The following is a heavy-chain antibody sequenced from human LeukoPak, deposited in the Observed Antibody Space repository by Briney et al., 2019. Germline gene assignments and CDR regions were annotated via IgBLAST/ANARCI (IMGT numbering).Heavy chain of an antibody. CDR3: ATLVVVTAIQQSYGMDV. Sequence: GGSLRLSCAASGFTFSNYNMNWVRQGPGKGLEWVSSISSSSSYIYYADSVKGRFTISRDSAKNSLYLQMNSLRAEDTAVYYCATLVVVTAIQQSYGMDVWGQGTTVTVSS. J-gene: IGHJ6*02. D-gene: IGHD2-21*02. CDR1: GFTFSNYN. V-gene: IGHV3-21*01. CDR2: ISSSSSYI.